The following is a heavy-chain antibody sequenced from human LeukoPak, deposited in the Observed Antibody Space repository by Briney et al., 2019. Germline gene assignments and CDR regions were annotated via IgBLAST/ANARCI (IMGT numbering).Heavy chain of an antibody. V-gene: IGHV3-66*01. Sequence: PGGSLRLSCAASRISDCMIWVRQAPGTGLEWVSVIYTGDNTYYANSVKGRFTISRDNSQRMLYLQMNSLRAEDTSVYYCASSTSTPGGFDFWGQGTLVTVSS. D-gene: IGHD2-2*01. J-gene: IGHJ4*02. CDR2: IYTGDNT. CDR1: RISDC. CDR3: ASSTSTPGGFDF.